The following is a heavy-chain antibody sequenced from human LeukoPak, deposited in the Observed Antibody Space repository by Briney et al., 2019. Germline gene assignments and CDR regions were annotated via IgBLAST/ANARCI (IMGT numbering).Heavy chain of an antibody. CDR3: VREGEGPLSKDFDY. V-gene: IGHV1-2*02. J-gene: IGHJ4*02. Sequence: GASMKVSCKSSGFTFTDHYTHWVRQAPGQGLEWMGYIGPHSTFTSSPQEFQGRVTMTRDTSMTTAYMELTRLTSDDTAVYYCVREGEGPLSKDFDYWGQGTLVTVSS. D-gene: IGHD2/OR15-2a*01. CDR2: IGPHSTFT. CDR1: GFTFTDHY.